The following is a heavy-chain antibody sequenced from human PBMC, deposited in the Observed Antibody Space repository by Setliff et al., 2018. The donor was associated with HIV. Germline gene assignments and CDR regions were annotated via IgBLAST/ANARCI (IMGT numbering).Heavy chain of an antibody. Sequence: SVKVSCKASGGTFGRFGISWVRQAPGQGLEWMGGIIPTFTRANYAQKFQARVIITTDKSTSTAFMELTSLTSEDTAVYYCARDSSSWRGDAFDIWGQGTMVTVSS. CDR2: IIPTFTRA. J-gene: IGHJ3*02. CDR1: GGTFGRFG. CDR3: ARDSSSWRGDAFDI. D-gene: IGHD6-13*01. V-gene: IGHV1-69*05.